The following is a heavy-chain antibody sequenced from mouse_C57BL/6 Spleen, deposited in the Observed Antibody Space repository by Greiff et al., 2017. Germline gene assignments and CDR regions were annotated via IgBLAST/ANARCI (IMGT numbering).Heavy chain of an antibody. V-gene: IGHV1-54*01. D-gene: IGHD1-1*01. J-gene: IGHJ2*01. Sequence: VHLVESGAELVRPGTSAKVSCKASGYAFTNYLIEWVKQRPGQGLEWIGVINPGSGGTNYNEKFKGKATLTADKSSSTAYMQLSSLTSEDSAVYFCARSYGSSFDYWGQGTTLTVSS. CDR1: GYAFTNYL. CDR2: INPGSGGT. CDR3: ARSYGSSFDY.